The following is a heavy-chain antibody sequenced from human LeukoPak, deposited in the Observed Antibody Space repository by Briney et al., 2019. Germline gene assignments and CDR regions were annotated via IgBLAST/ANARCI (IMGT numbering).Heavy chain of an antibody. CDR1: GGSISRGGYY. J-gene: IGHJ4*02. Sequence: PSQTLSLTCTVSGGSISRGGYYWSWIRQHPGKGLEWIGYIYYSGSTYYNPTLKSRVTISVATSKNQFSLKLSSVTAADTAVYYWAREALTMVRGVIITYYLDYWGQGTLVTVSS. V-gene: IGHV4-31*03. D-gene: IGHD3-10*01. CDR2: IYYSGST. CDR3: AREALTMVRGVIITYYLDY.